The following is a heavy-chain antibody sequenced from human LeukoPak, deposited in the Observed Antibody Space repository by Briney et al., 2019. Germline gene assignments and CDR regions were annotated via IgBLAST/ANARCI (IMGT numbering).Heavy chain of an antibody. D-gene: IGHD2-2*03. V-gene: IGHV4-38-2*01. J-gene: IGHJ4*02. CDR2: FYHTGRT. Sequence: PETLSLTRAVSGYSISRGYYWALIRQPPGKGLGGIGTFYHTGRTYYTRSLDRRVTISVDTSKNEFSLNLQCVPAADTHLYFCARAGWIISSGIDYGAQGALVTVSS. CDR3: ARAGWIISSGIDY. CDR1: GYSISRGYY.